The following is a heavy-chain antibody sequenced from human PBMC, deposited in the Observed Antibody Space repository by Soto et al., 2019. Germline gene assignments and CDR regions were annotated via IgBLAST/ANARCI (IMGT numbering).Heavy chain of an antibody. J-gene: IGHJ4*02. D-gene: IGHD3-16*02. CDR3: ARDRLRLGELSLIGYFDY. Sequence: QVQLVESGGSVFQPGRSLRLSCEASGFTFTSYAMHWVRQAPGKGLEWVAVISYDGINEYYADSVKGRFTISRDNSKNTLFLQMSSLRVEDTAVYYCARDRLRLGELSLIGYFDYWGQGTLVTVSS. CDR1: GFTFTSYA. V-gene: IGHV3-30*15. CDR2: ISYDGINE.